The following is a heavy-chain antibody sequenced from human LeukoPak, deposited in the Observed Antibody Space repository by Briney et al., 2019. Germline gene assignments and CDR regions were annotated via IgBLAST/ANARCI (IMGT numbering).Heavy chain of an antibody. CDR3: AGHARSSSFDY. Sequence: SESLSLTCTVSGGSISSSSYWWGWLRQPPGKGREWIGSIYYSGTNYYNTSLYSRVIISVNTSSNPYSLKLRSVTAADTAVYYAAGHARSSSFDYWGQGTLVTVSS. V-gene: IGHV4-39*01. CDR1: GGSISSSSYW. CDR2: IYYSGTN. D-gene: IGHD6-6*01. J-gene: IGHJ4*02.